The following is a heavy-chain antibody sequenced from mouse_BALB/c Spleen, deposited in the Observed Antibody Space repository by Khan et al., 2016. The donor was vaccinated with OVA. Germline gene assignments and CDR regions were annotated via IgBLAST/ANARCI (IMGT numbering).Heavy chain of an antibody. D-gene: IGHD2-3*01. V-gene: IGHV5-17*02. CDR2: ISSDSNTI. CDR1: GFTFSGFG. Sequence: ELVESGGGLVQTGGSRKLSCAASGFTFSGFGMHWVRQAPEKGLEWVAYISSDSNTIYYADTVKGRFTISRDNPKNTLFLQMTSLRSEDTAMYYCARTGYYYFDYWGQGTTLTGSS. CDR3: ARTGYYYFDY. J-gene: IGHJ2*01.